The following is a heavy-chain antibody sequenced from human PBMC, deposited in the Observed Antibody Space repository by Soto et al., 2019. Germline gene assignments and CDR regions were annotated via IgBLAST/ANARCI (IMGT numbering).Heavy chain of an antibody. CDR3: TTGSSVAGTVHYYYGMDV. CDR1: GFTFSNAW. J-gene: IGHJ6*02. CDR2: IKSKTDGGTT. D-gene: IGHD6-19*01. Sequence: PGGSLRLSCAASGFTFSNAWINWVRQAPGKGLEWVGRIKSKTDGGTTDYAAPVKGRFTISRDDSKNTLYLQMNSLKTEDTAVYYCTTGSSVAGTVHYYYGMDVWGQGTTVTVSS. V-gene: IGHV3-15*07.